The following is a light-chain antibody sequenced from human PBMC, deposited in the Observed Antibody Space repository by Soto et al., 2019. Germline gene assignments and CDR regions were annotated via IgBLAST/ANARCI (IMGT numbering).Light chain of an antibody. J-gene: IGLJ1*01. CDR3: RSYVGTNSYV. V-gene: IGLV2-8*01. CDR2: EVY. Sequence: QSVLTQPPSASGSPGQSVTISCTGTSSDVGGYNYVSWYQHHPGKAPKLIIYEVYKRPSGVTDRFSGSKSGNTAALTVSGLQAEDEADYYCRSYVGTNSYVFGTGTKLTVL. CDR1: SSDVGGYNY.